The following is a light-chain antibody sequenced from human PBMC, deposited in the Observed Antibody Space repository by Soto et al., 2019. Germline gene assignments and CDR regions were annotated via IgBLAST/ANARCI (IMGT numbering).Light chain of an antibody. J-gene: IGKJ2*01. CDR3: QQRTNWPPRDS. CDR2: DAS. CDR1: QSVGTS. V-gene: IGKV3-11*01. Sequence: DIILTQSPATLSLSPGERATLSCRASQSVGTSLAWFQQRPGQAPRLLFSDASTRATGIPARFSGSGSGTDLTLAISSLQPEDVAVYYCQQRTNWPPRDSFGQGTKLELK.